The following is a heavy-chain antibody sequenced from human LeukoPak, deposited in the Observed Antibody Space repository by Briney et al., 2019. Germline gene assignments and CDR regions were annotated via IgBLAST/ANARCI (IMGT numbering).Heavy chain of an antibody. V-gene: IGHV4-59*01. CDR3: ARDWRTNYYYYGMDV. CDR1: GGSFSSYY. Sequence: SETLSLTCAVYGGSFSSYYWSWIRQPPGKGLEWIGYNSYSGSTKYNPSLKSRVTISVDTSKNHFSLKLSSVTAADTAVYYCARDWRTNYYYYGMDVWGQGTTVTVSS. J-gene: IGHJ6*02. CDR2: NSYSGST. D-gene: IGHD1-14*01.